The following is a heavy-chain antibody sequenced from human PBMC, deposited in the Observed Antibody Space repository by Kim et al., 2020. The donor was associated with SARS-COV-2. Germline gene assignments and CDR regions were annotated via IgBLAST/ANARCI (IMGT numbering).Heavy chain of an antibody. CDR2: ISAYNGNT. V-gene: IGHV1-18*01. Sequence: ASVKVSCKASGYTFTSYGISWVRQAPGQGLEWMGWISAYNGNTNYAQKLQGRVTMTTDTSTSTAYMELRSLRSDDTAVYYCARGPYYYDSSGYHYFWGQGTMVTVSS. J-gene: IGHJ3*01. CDR3: ARGPYYYDSSGYHYF. CDR1: GYTFTSYG. D-gene: IGHD3-22*01.